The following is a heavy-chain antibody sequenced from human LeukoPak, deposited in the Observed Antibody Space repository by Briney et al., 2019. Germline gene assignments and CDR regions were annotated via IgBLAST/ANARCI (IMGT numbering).Heavy chain of an antibody. J-gene: IGHJ3*02. Sequence: PGGSQRLSCAASGFTFSNYAMSWVRQAPGKGLEWVSAINTSGGSTYYADSVKGRFTISRDNSKNTLYLQMISLRAGDTAVYYCAKEYSSSWYGGAFDIWGQGTMVTVSS. CDR3: AKEYSSSWYGGAFDI. V-gene: IGHV3-23*01. CDR1: GFTFSNYA. D-gene: IGHD6-13*01. CDR2: INTSGGST.